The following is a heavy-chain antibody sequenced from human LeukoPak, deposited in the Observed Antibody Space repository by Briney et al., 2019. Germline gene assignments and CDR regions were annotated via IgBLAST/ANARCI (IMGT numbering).Heavy chain of an antibody. Sequence: GGSLRLSCAASAFSLSAYNMNWVRQAPGKGLEWVSRIKYDGSSTSYADSVKGRFTISRDNAKNTVYVNMHSLRDEDTAVYYCARGGRFAYFLDYWGQGNLVTVSS. CDR1: AFSLSAYN. J-gene: IGHJ4*02. CDR3: ARGGRFAYFLDY. D-gene: IGHD2-21*01. V-gene: IGHV3-74*01. CDR2: IKYDGSST.